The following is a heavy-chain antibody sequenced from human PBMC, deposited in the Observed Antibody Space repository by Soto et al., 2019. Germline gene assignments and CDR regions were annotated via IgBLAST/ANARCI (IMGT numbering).Heavy chain of an antibody. Sequence: NPSETLSLTCAVSGGSISSSNWWSWVRQPPGKGLERIGEIYHSGSTNYNPSLKSRVTISVDKSKNQFSLKLGSVTAADTAVYYCARDSRSSGSYYDYYYYYGMDVWGQGTTVTVSS. CDR2: IYHSGST. D-gene: IGHD1-26*01. V-gene: IGHV4-4*02. CDR1: GGSISSSNW. J-gene: IGHJ6*02. CDR3: ARDSRSSGSYYDYYYYYGMDV.